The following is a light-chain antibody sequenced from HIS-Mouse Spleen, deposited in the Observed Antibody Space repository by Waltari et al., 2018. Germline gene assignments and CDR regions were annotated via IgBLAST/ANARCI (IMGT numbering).Light chain of an antibody. V-gene: IGLV2-14*03. CDR3: SSYTSSSTLRYV. J-gene: IGLJ1*01. CDR1: SSDVGGSKY. Sequence: QSALTQPASVSGSPGQSITLSCPGTSSDVGGSKYVPGYQQHPGKAPKPMIYDVSNRPSGVSNRFSGSKSGNTASLTISGLQAEDEADYYCSSYTSSSTLRYVFGTGTKVTVL. CDR2: DVS.